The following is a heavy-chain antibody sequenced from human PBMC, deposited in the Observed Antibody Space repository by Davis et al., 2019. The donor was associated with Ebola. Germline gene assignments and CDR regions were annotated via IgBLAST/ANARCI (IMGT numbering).Heavy chain of an antibody. CDR2: IWYDGSNK. Sequence: PGGSLRLSCAASGFTFSSYGMHWVRQAPGKGLEWVAVIWYDGSNKYYADSVKGRFTISRDNSKNTLYLQMNSLRAEDTAVYYCARDRMQQLVPSPNYYYYYGMDVWGQGTTVTVSS. CDR1: GFTFSSYG. J-gene: IGHJ6*02. CDR3: ARDRMQQLVPSPNYYYYYGMDV. V-gene: IGHV3-33*01. D-gene: IGHD6-13*01.